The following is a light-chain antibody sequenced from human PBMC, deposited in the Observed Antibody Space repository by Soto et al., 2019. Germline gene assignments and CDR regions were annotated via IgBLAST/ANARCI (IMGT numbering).Light chain of an antibody. CDR1: QDIKNH. CDR3: QLYDDNLQYT. J-gene: IGKJ2*01. CDR2: DAS. V-gene: IGKV1-33*01. Sequence: DIQLTQSPSSLSASEGDRVTITCQASQDIKNHLNWYQQKPGKAPKLLIYDASNLETGVPSRFSGSGSGTDFSFTISSLQPEDFATYYCQLYDDNLQYTFGQGTKLDIK.